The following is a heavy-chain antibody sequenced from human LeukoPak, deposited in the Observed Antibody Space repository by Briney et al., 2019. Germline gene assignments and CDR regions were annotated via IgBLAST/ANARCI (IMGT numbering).Heavy chain of an antibody. CDR2: IWYDGSNK. J-gene: IGHJ5*02. D-gene: IGHD6-19*01. CDR1: GFTFSSHG. Sequence: GGSLRLSCAASGFTFSSHGMHWVRQASGKGLEWVAVIWYDGSNKYYADSVKGRFTISRDNSKNTLYLQMNSLRAEDTAVYYCARASSGWANWFDPWGQGTLVTVSS. V-gene: IGHV3-33*01. CDR3: ARASSGWANWFDP.